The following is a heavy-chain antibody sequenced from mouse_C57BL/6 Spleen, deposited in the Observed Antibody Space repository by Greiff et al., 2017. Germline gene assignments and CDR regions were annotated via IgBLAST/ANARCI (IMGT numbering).Heavy chain of an antibody. J-gene: IGHJ2*01. Sequence: EVKLMESGPELVKPGASVKISCKASGYSFTDYNMNWVKQSNGKSLEWIGVINPNYGTTSYNQKFKGKATLTVDQSSSTAYMQLNSLTSEDSAVYYCARERPRDSSGYYFDYWGQGTTLTVSS. D-gene: IGHD3-2*02. CDR2: INPNYGTT. CDR3: ARERPRDSSGYYFDY. V-gene: IGHV1-39*01. CDR1: GYSFTDYN.